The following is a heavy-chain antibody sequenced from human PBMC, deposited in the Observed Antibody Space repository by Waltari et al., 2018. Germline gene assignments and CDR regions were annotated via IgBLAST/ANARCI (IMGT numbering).Heavy chain of an antibody. CDR2: INWNGGST. Sequence: EVQLVESGGGAVRPGGSLRLSCAASGFTFDDYGMSWVRQAPGKGLEWVSGINWNGGSTGYADSVKGRFTISRDNAKNSLYLQMNSLRAEDTALYYCARVACGGDCYADNYYYYYMDVWGKGTTVTVSS. V-gene: IGHV3-20*04. D-gene: IGHD2-21*01. CDR1: GFTFDDYG. CDR3: ARVACGGDCYADNYYYYYMDV. J-gene: IGHJ6*03.